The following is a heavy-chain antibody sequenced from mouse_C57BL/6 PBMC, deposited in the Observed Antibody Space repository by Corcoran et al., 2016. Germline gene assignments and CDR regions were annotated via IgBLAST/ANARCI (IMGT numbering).Heavy chain of an antibody. CDR2: ISYDGSN. Sequence: DVQLQESGPGLVTPSQSLSLTCSFTGYSITSGYYWNWIRQFTGNKLEWMGYISYDGSNNYNPSLKNRTSITRDTSKNQFFLKLNSVTTEDTDTYYCASYRGAMDYWGQGTSVTVSS. J-gene: IGHJ4*01. V-gene: IGHV3-6*01. D-gene: IGHD3-1*01. CDR3: ASYRGAMDY. CDR1: GYSITSGYY.